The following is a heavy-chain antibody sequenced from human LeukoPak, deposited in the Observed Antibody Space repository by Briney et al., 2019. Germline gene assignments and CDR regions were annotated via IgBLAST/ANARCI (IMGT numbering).Heavy chain of an antibody. J-gene: IGHJ4*02. Sequence: PGGSLRLSCEASGFSMSVYWMSWVRQAPGKGLEWVGNIKQDGSERNYVDSVKGRFTISRDNAKNSLYLQMNSLRAEDTAVYYCARDWGAYYHFFDYWGQGTLVTVSS. D-gene: IGHD3-22*01. V-gene: IGHV3-7*03. CDR2: IKQDGSER. CDR3: ARDWGAYYHFFDY. CDR1: GFSMSVYW.